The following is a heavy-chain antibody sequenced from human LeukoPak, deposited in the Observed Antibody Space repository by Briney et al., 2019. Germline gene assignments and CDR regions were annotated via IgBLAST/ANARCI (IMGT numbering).Heavy chain of an antibody. CDR2: INPNSGGT. V-gene: IGHV1-2*02. J-gene: IGHJ5*02. CDR1: GYTFTGYY. Sequence: ASVKVSCKASGYTFTGYYMHWVRQAPGQGLEWMGWINPNSGGTNYAQKFQGRVTMTRDTSISTAYMELSRLRSDDTAVYYCARNLPEYSSSWNCWFDPWGQGTLVTVSS. D-gene: IGHD6-13*01. CDR3: ARNLPEYSSSWNCWFDP.